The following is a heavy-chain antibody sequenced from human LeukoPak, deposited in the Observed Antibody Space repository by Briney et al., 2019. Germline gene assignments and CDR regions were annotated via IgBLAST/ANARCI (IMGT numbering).Heavy chain of an antibody. V-gene: IGHV4-59*01. J-gene: IGHJ4*02. CDR2: IYYSGST. CDR3: ARDRSEGYYFDY. Sequence: SETLSLTCTVSGGSISSYYWSWIRQPPGKGLEWIGYIYYSGSTNYNPSLKSRVTISVDMSKNQFSLKLSSVTAADTAVYYCARDRSEGYYFDYWGQGTLVTVSS. CDR1: GGSISSYY.